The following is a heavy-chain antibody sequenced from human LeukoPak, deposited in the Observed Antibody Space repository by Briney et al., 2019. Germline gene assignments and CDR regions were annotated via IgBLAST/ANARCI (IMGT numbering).Heavy chain of an antibody. CDR2: ICSGGST. CDR1: GFTVNSNY. J-gene: IGHJ4*02. V-gene: IGHV3-66*01. CDR3: ARVVSGVTFGGVNYFDY. D-gene: IGHD3-16*01. Sequence: GGSLRVSCAASGFTVNSNYMSWVRQARGKGLEWVSVICSGGSTYYADSVKGRFTISRDNSKNTLYLQMNSLRAEDTAVYYCARVVSGVTFGGVNYFDYWGQGTLVTVSS.